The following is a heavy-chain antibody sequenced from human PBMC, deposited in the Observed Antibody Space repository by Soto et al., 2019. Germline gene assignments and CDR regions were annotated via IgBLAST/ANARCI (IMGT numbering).Heavy chain of an antibody. D-gene: IGHD3-22*01. Sequence: QVQLVQSGAEVKKPGSSVKVSCKASGVTFSSYAISWVRQAPGQGLEWMGGIIPIFGTANYAQKFQGRVTITADESTSTAYMELSSLRSEDTAVYYCARDQHPEWLLLGSHAFDIWGQGTMVTVSS. CDR3: ARDQHPEWLLLGSHAFDI. CDR1: GVTFSSYA. J-gene: IGHJ3*02. V-gene: IGHV1-69*01. CDR2: IIPIFGTA.